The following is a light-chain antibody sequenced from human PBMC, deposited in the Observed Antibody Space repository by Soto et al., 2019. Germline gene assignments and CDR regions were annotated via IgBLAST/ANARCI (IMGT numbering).Light chain of an antibody. CDR3: QQYDNLPYV. V-gene: IGKV1-33*01. J-gene: IGKJ2*01. CDR2: DAS. CDR1: QDISNY. Sequence: DIQMTQSPSSLSASVGDRVTITCQASQDISNYLNWYQQKPGKAPKLLIYDASNLETGVPSRFSGSGYGTDFTITINSLQPEDIATYYCQQYDNLPYVFGQGTKLEIK.